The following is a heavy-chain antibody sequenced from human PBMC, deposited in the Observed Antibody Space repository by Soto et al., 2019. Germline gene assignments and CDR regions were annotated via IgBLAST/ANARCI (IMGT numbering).Heavy chain of an antibody. J-gene: IGHJ4*02. CDR1: GFISSSYA. V-gene: IGHV3-23*01. CDR3: AKGGTVVRGVTLDY. D-gene: IGHD3-10*01. Sequence: EVQLLESGGGLVQPGGSLRLSCAASGFISSSYAMNWVRQAPGKGLEWVSVISASGASNTYYADPVKGRFTISRDNSKNTLYLQMHSLRAEDTAVYYCAKGGTVVRGVTLDYWGQGTLVSVSS. CDR2: ISASGASNT.